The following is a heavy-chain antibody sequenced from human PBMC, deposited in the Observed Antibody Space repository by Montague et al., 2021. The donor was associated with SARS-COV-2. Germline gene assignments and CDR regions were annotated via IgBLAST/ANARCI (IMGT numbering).Heavy chain of an antibody. V-gene: IGHV4-59*08. CDR1: GGSISSHY. Sequence: SETLSLTCTVSGGSISSHYWSRIRQPPGKGPEWIGYIYYGGSTNYSPSFKGRVIMSVDTSNNQFSLRLTSVTAADTAVYYCARLRRPDGYSYWFGPWGQGTLVTVSS. J-gene: IGHJ5*02. D-gene: IGHD5-24*01. CDR3: ARLRRPDGYSYWFGP. CDR2: IYYGGST.